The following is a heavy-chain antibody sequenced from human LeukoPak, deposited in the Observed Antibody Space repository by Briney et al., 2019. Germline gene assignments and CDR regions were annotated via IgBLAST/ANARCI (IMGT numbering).Heavy chain of an antibody. CDR2: ISAYNGNT. CDR1: GYTFTSYG. CDR3: ARDYAPFVVVVPAANFDY. D-gene: IGHD2-2*01. Sequence: ASVKVSCKASGYTFTSYGISWVRQAPGQGLEWMGWISAYNGNTNYAQKLQGRVTMTTDTSTSTAYMELRSLRSDDTAVYYCARDYAPFVVVVPAANFDYWGQGTLVTVSS. J-gene: IGHJ4*02. V-gene: IGHV1-18*01.